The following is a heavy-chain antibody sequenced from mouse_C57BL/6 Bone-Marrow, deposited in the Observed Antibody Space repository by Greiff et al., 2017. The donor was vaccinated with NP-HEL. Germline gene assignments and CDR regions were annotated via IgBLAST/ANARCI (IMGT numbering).Heavy chain of an antibody. V-gene: IGHV5-17*01. Sequence: EVHLVESGGGLVKPGGSLKLSCAASGFTFRDYGMHWVRQAPEKGLEWVAYISSGSSTIYYADTVKGRFTISRDNAKNTLFLQMTSLRSEDTAMYYCASLRYWGQGTTLTVSS. CDR2: ISSGSSTI. CDR3: ASLRY. CDR1: GFTFRDYG. J-gene: IGHJ2*01.